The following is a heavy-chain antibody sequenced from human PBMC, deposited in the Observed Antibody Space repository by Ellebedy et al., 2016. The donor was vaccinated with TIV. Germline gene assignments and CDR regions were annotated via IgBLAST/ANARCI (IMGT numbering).Heavy chain of an antibody. V-gene: IGHV3-11*01. J-gene: IGHJ4*02. CDR2: ISSSGSTI. CDR1: GFTFSDNY. CDR3: AKWVWGIAEY. D-gene: IGHD6-13*01. Sequence: PGGSLRLSCAASGFTFSDNYMSWIRQAPGKGLEWVSYISSSGSTIYYADSVKGRFTISRDNSKNTLYLQMNSLRAEDTAVYYCAKWVWGIAEYWGQGTLVTVSS.